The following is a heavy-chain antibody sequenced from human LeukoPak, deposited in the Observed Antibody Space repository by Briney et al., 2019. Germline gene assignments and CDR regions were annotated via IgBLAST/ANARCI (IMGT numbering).Heavy chain of an antibody. D-gene: IGHD3-9*01. J-gene: IGHJ3*02. CDR2: ISAYNGNT. Sequence: GASVKVSCKASGYTFTSYGISWVRQAPGQGLEWMGWISAYNGNTNYAQKLQGRVTMTTDTSTSTAYMELRSLRSDDTAVYYCARGLYDILTGYYEKDAFDIWGQGTMVTVSS. CDR1: GYTFTSYG. CDR3: ARGLYDILTGYYEKDAFDI. V-gene: IGHV1-18*01.